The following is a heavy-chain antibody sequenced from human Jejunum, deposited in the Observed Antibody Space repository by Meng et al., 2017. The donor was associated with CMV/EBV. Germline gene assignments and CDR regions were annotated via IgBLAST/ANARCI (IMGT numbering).Heavy chain of an antibody. CDR2: SYYTGGT. J-gene: IGHJ5*02. D-gene: IGHD2-15*01. CDR3: ARVRGGFDP. V-gene: IGHV4-30-4*08. Sequence: CTVSGVSISSGHYYWNWIRQSPGKGLEWIGYSYYTGGTNYNPSLESRATISLDRTKSQFSLKLTSVTPADTAVYYCARVRGGFDPWGQGILVTVSS. CDR1: GVSISSGHYY.